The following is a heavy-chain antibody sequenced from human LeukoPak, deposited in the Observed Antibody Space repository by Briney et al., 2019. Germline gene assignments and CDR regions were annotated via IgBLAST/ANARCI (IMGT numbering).Heavy chain of an antibody. Sequence: ASVEVSCKASGYTFTSYDINWVRQATGQGLEWMGWMNPNSGNTGYAQKFQGRVTMTRNSSITTAYMELSSLRSEDTAVYYCARRHGRCSDGSCYYPDYWGQGTLVTVSP. CDR1: GYTFTSYD. J-gene: IGHJ4*02. D-gene: IGHD2-15*01. CDR3: ARRHGRCSDGSCYYPDY. CDR2: MNPNSGNT. V-gene: IGHV1-8*01.